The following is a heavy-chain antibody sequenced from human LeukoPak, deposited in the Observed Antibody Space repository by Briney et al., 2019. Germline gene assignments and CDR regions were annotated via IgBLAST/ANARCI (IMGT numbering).Heavy chain of an antibody. V-gene: IGHV1-8*03. D-gene: IGHD3-22*01. CDR1: GYTFSSYD. J-gene: IGHJ4*02. CDR2: MNPNSGNT. Sequence: GASVKVSCKASGYTFSSYDINWVRQATGRGLEWMGWMNPNSGNTGYAQKFQGRVTITRNTSISTAYMELSSLRSEDTAVYYCARHDSSGYYYATFDYWGQGTLVTVSS. CDR3: ARHDSSGYYYATFDY.